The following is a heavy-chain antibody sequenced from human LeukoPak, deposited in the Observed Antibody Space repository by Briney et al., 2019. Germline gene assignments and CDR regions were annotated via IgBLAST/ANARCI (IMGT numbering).Heavy chain of an antibody. V-gene: IGHV3-23*01. Sequence: GGSLRLSCAASGFTFSSYAMSWVRRAPGKGLKGFSAISGSGGSTYYADSVKGRFTISRDNSKNTLYLQMNSLRAEDTAVYYCAKVALVPAAIWFDPWGQGTLVTVSS. J-gene: IGHJ5*02. CDR2: ISGSGGST. CDR1: GFTFSSYA. D-gene: IGHD2-2*02. CDR3: AKVALVPAAIWFDP.